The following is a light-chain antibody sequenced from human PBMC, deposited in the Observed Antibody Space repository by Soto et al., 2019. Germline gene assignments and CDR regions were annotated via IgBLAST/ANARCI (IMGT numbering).Light chain of an antibody. CDR2: EVS. J-gene: IGLJ1*01. Sequence: QSALTQPPSASGSPGQSVTISCTGTSSDVGGYNYVSWYQQHPGKAPKLMIYEVSKRPSGVPDRFSGSKSGNTASLTVSGLQAEDEADYYCSSYVGHNKGVFGTGTKVTVL. CDR1: SSDVGGYNY. V-gene: IGLV2-8*01. CDR3: SSYVGHNKGV.